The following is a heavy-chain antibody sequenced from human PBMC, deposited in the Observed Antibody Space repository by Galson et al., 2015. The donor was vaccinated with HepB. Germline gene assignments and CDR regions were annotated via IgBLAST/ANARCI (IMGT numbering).Heavy chain of an antibody. CDR2: FDPEDGET. CDR3: ATEPRVTPKAGYYYYMDV. Sequence: QSGAEVKKPGASVKVSCKVSGYTLTELSMHWVRQAPGKGLEWMGGFDPEDGETIYAQKFQGRVTMTEDTSTDTAYMELSSLRSEDTAVYYCATEPRVTPKAGYYYYMDVWGKGTTVTVSS. V-gene: IGHV1-24*01. CDR1: GYTLTELS. J-gene: IGHJ6*03.